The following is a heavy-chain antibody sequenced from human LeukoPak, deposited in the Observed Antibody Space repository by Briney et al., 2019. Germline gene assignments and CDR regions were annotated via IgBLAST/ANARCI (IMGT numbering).Heavy chain of an antibody. Sequence: ASVEVSCKVSGYTLTELSMHWVRQAPGKGLEWMGGFDPEDGETIYAQKFQGRVTMTEDTSTDTAYMELSSLRSEDTAVYYCASHLLDVGYCSGGSCLDYWGQGTLVTVSS. CDR3: ASHLLDVGYCSGGSCLDY. CDR2: FDPEDGET. D-gene: IGHD2-15*01. V-gene: IGHV1-24*01. CDR1: GYTLTELS. J-gene: IGHJ4*02.